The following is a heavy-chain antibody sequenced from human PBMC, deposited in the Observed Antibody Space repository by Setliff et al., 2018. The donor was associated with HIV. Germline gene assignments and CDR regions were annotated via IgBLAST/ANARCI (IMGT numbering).Heavy chain of an antibody. CDR1: GGSVSLYY. Sequence: SETLSLTCTVSGGSVSLYYWNWMRQPVGKGLEWIGRLFTSGKTIFSPSLKSRVSMSVDTSKNAVSLKLDSVTAVDSAVYFCARDLFNEWQGHYYYYMDVWGKGTTVTVSS. V-gene: IGHV4-4*07. CDR3: ARDLFNEWQGHYYYYMDV. J-gene: IGHJ6*03. D-gene: IGHD3-3*01. CDR2: LFTSGKT.